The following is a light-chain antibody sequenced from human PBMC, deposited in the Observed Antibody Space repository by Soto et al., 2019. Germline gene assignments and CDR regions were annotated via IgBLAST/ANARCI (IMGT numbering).Light chain of an antibody. CDR3: QQYCSSPWT. CDR2: GAS. CDR1: QSVSSSY. J-gene: IGKJ1*01. Sequence: EIVLTQSPGTLSLSPGERATLSCRASQSVSSSYLAWYQQKPGQAPRPLIYGASSRAIGIPDRFSGSGSGTDVAITISRLEPADFAVYYCQQYCSSPWTFGHGTKVEIK. V-gene: IGKV3-20*01.